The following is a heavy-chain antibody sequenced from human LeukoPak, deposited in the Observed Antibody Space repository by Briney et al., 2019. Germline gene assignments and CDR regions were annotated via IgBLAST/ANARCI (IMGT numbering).Heavy chain of an antibody. J-gene: IGHJ4*02. CDR3: ARGEGYCSSTSCYGAHAY. V-gene: IGHV1-2*02. CDR2: INPNSGGT. Sequence: ASVKVSCKASGYTFTGYYMHWVRQAPGQGLEWMGWINPNSGGTNYAQKFQGRVTMTRDTSISTAYMELSRLRSDDTAVYYCARGEGYCSSTSCYGAHAYWGQGTLVTVSS. CDR1: GYTFTGYY. D-gene: IGHD2-2*01.